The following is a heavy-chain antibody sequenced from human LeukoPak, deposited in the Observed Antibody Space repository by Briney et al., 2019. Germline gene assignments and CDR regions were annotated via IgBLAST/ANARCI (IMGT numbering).Heavy chain of an antibody. V-gene: IGHV3-20*01. D-gene: IGHD3-22*01. J-gene: IGHJ4*02. CDR2: INWNGGST. Sequence: GGSLRLSCAASGFTFSSYAMSWVRQAPGKGLEWVSGINWNGGSTGYADSVKGRFTISRDNAKNSLYLQMNSLRAEDTALYHCARVHYYDSSGPDYFDYWGQGTLVTVSS. CDR1: GFTFSSYA. CDR3: ARVHYYDSSGPDYFDY.